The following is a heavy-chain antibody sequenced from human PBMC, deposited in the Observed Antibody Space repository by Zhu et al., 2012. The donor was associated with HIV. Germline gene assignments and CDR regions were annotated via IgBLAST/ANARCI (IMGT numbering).Heavy chain of an antibody. CDR2: ISQTGNT. Sequence: QVQLQESGPGLVKPSQTLSLTCTVSGGSISSGDYYWSWIRQPPGKELEWIGCISQTGNTKYNPSLRSRVSISVDTSKNRFALKLSSMTAADTAVYYCARNVVFPAAAPHAFEVWGQGTMVTV. CDR1: GGSISSGDYY. V-gene: IGHV4-61*08. D-gene: IGHD2-2*01. CDR3: ARNVVFPAAAPHAFEV. J-gene: IGHJ3*01.